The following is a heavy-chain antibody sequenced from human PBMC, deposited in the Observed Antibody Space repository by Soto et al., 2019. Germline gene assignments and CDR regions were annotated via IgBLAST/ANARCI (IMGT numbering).Heavy chain of an antibody. Sequence: SETLSLTCTVSGGSVSSGVYYWSWIRQHPGKGLEWLGHIYYSGNTYYNPSLKSRLTMSLDTSNNQFSLKLISVTAADTAVYYCARDHNRRGYFDYWGQGTLVTVSS. CDR1: GGSVSSGVYY. CDR2: IYYSGNT. V-gene: IGHV4-31*03. CDR3: ARDHNRRGYFDY. J-gene: IGHJ4*02.